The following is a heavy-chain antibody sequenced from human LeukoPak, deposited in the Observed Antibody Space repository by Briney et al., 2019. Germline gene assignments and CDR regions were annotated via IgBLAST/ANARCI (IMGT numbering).Heavy chain of an antibody. V-gene: IGHV4-59*01. Sequence: SETLSLTCTHPGGSISTYYWSWIRQPPGEGVGWIGYIYYSGGTNYNPSLKSRVTISVDTSKNQFSLKLSSVTAADTAVYYCARTRDGYNLDAIDIWGQGTMVTVSS. J-gene: IGHJ3*02. CDR2: IYYSGGT. D-gene: IGHD5-24*01. CDR1: GGSISTYY. CDR3: ARTRDGYNLDAIDI.